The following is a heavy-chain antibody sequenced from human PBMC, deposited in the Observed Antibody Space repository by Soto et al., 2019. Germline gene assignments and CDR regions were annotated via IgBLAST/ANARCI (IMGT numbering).Heavy chain of an antibody. Sequence: EVQLVESGGGLVQPGGSLRLSCAASGFTFSNYWMHWVRQVPGKGLVWVSRISSDGSSTSYADSVKGRFIISRDNAKNTLYLQVNSLRAEDTAVYYCARGTVMHHDFGDHWGQGTLVAVSS. J-gene: IGHJ4*02. D-gene: IGHD4-17*01. V-gene: IGHV3-74*01. CDR1: GFTFSNYW. CDR3: ARGTVMHHDFGDH. CDR2: ISSDGSST.